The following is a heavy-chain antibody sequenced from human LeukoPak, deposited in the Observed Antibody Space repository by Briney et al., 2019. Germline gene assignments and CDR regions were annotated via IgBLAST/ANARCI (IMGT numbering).Heavy chain of an antibody. V-gene: IGHV3-74*01. D-gene: IGHD1-14*01. CDR3: ARDVTSGIIPDY. CDR2: INSDGSSI. J-gene: IGHJ4*02. Sequence: PGGSLRLSCAASGFTFSTYWMHWVRQGPGKGLVWVSHINSDGSSINYADSVKGRFTISRDNAKNTLYLQMSSLRAEDTAVYYCARDVTSGIIPDYWGQGTLVTVSS. CDR1: GFTFSTYW.